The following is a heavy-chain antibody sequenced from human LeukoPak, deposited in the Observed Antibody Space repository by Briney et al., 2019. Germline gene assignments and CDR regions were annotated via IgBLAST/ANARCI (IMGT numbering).Heavy chain of an antibody. Sequence: GGSLRLPCAASRFTFSNYAMSWVRQAPGKGLEWVSTISGSGGSTYYADSVKGRFTISRDNSKNTLHLQMNSLRAEDTAVYYCAKSAYYDSSGFYREYYFDYWGQGTLVTVSS. D-gene: IGHD3-22*01. CDR2: ISGSGGST. V-gene: IGHV3-23*01. J-gene: IGHJ4*02. CDR1: RFTFSNYA. CDR3: AKSAYYDSSGFYREYYFDY.